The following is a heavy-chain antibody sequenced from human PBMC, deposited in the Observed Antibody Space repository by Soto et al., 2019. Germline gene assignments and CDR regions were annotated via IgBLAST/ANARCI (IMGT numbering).Heavy chain of an antibody. CDR3: TTARGLTGSDWFDP. CDR2: IKSKTDGGTT. Sequence: GGSLRLSCAASGFTFSNAWMNWVRQAPGKGLEWVGRIKSKTDGGTTDYAAPVKGRFTISRDDSKNTLYLQMNSLKTEDTAVYYCTTARGLTGSDWFDPWGQGTLVTVSS. CDR1: GFTFSNAW. J-gene: IGHJ5*02. D-gene: IGHD3-9*01. V-gene: IGHV3-15*07.